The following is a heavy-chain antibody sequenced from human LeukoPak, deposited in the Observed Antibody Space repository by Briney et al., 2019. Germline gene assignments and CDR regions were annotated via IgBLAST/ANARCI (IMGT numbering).Heavy chain of an antibody. CDR2: IHYTGST. V-gene: IGHV4-59*01. D-gene: IGHD3-10*01. Sequence: SETLSLTCSVSDDSITMYYWSWIRQPPGKGLECIGYIHYTGSTNYNPSLKSRVTISVDTSKNQFSLKLNSVTAADTAVYYCARGGYYGSGNDFRFDPWGQGTLVTVSS. CDR1: DDSITMYY. J-gene: IGHJ5*02. CDR3: ARGGYYGSGNDFRFDP.